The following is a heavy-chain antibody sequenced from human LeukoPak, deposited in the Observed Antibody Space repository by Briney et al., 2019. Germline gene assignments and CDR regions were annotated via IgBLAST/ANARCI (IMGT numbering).Heavy chain of an antibody. J-gene: IGHJ4*02. Sequence: GGSLRLSCAVSGFNFSNYWKTWVRQAPGKGLEWVANIQQDGSAKVYVDSVKGRFAISRDNAKNSLFLQMNSLRAEDTAVYYCARGAWIPEYWGQGALVTVSS. CDR2: IQQDGSAK. D-gene: IGHD5-18*01. CDR1: GFNFSNYW. V-gene: IGHV3-7*04. CDR3: ARGAWIPEY.